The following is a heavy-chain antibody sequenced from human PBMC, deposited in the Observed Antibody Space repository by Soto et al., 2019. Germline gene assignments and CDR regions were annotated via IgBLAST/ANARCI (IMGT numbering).Heavy chain of an antibody. CDR3: ARWNIVATKYYFDY. CDR2: INYSGST. J-gene: IGHJ4*02. V-gene: IGHV4-34*01. Sequence: SETLSLTCAVYGGSFSGYYWSWIRQPPGKGLEWIGEINYSGSTNYNPSLKSRVTISVDTSKNQFSLKLSSVTAADTAVYYCARWNIVATKYYFDYWGQGTLVTVSS. D-gene: IGHD5-12*01. CDR1: GGSFSGYY.